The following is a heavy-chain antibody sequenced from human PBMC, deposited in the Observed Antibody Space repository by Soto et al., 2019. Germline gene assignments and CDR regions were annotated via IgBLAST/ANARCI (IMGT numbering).Heavy chain of an antibody. CDR3: ARGRDYSNYWVSRSYYYYGMDV. CDR1: GGSISSGGYY. J-gene: IGHJ6*02. V-gene: IGHV4-31*03. Sequence: SETLSLTCTVSGGSISSGGYYWSWIRQHPGKGLEWIGYIYYSGSTYYNPSLKSRVTISVDTSKNQFSLKLSSVTAADTAVYYCARGRDYSNYWVSRSYYYYGMDVWGQGTTVTVSS. CDR2: IYYSGST. D-gene: IGHD4-4*01.